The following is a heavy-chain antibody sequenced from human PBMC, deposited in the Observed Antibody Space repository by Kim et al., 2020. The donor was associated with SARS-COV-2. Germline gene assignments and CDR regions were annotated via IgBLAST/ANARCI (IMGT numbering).Heavy chain of an antibody. V-gene: IGHV3-9*01. Sequence: GGSLRLSCETSGFRFIDYSMHWVRQAPGKGLELVSGISWNGGRIEYADSVKGRFTISRDNAKNSLYLQMNSLRVEDTALYYCAKDATELAIVNNGVDVWG. CDR2: ISWNGGRI. J-gene: IGHJ6*01. D-gene: IGHD1-26*01. CDR3: AKDATELAIVNNGVDV. CDR1: GFRFIDYS.